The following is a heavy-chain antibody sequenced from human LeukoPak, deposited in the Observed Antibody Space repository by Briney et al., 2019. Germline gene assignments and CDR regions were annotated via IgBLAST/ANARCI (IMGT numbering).Heavy chain of an antibody. CDR2: ISSSSSYI. V-gene: IGHV3-21*01. Sequence: PGGSLRLSCAASGFTFSSYSMNWVRQAPGKGPEWVSSISSSSSYIYYADSVKGRFTISRDNAKNSLYLQMNSLRAEDTAVYYCARDLEGHICYFDYWGQGTLVTVSS. J-gene: IGHJ4*02. D-gene: IGHD2-21*01. CDR3: ARDLEGHICYFDY. CDR1: GFTFSSYS.